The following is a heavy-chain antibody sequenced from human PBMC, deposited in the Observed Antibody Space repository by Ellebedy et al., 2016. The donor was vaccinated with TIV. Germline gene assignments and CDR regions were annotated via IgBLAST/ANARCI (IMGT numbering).Heavy chain of an antibody. V-gene: IGHV3-48*02. CDR2: ISRSSSII. CDR1: GFTFSSYS. J-gene: IGHJ4*02. Sequence: GGSLRLSCAASGFTFSSYSMNWVRQAPGKGLEWVSYISRSSSIIYYADSVKGRFTISRDNAKNSLYLQMNSLRDEDTAVYYCARDAGIAAAGTGYFDYWGQGTLVTVSS. D-gene: IGHD6-13*01. CDR3: ARDAGIAAAGTGYFDY.